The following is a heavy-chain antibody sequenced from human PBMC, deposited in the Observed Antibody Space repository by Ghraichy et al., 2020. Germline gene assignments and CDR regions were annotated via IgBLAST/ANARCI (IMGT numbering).Heavy chain of an antibody. V-gene: IGHV3-74*01. CDR3: ARVEGLAVAGRRGLDDY. D-gene: IGHD6-19*01. CDR1: GFTFSSYW. Sequence: GGSLRLSCAASGFTFSSYWMHWVRQAPGKGLVWVSRINSDGSSTSYADSVKGRFTISRDNAKNTLYLQMNSLRAEDTAVYYCARVEGLAVAGRRGLDDYWGQGTLVTVSS. CDR2: INSDGSST. J-gene: IGHJ4*02.